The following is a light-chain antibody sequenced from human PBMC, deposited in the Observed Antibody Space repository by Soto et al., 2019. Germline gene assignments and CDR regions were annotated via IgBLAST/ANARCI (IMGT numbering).Light chain of an antibody. J-gene: IGKJ3*01. CDR1: QGISSA. CDR3: QQFNNYPA. V-gene: IGKV1D-13*01. Sequence: AIQLTQSPSSLSASVGDRVTITCRASQGISSALAWYQQKPGKAPKSLIYDASSLESGVPSRFSGSGSGTDFTLTISSLQPEDFATYYCQQFNNYPAFGPGTKVDIK. CDR2: DAS.